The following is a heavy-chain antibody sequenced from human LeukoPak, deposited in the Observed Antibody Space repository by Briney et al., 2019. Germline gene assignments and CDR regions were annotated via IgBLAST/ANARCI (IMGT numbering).Heavy chain of an antibody. V-gene: IGHV4-39*07. Sequence: SETLSLTCTVSGGSISSSSYYWGWIRQPPGKGLQWIGSIYYSGSTYYNPSLKSRVTMSVDTSKNQFSLKLRSVTAADTAVYYCARGGSGISNAFDIWGQGTMVTVSS. D-gene: IGHD3-10*01. CDR2: IYYSGST. J-gene: IGHJ3*02. CDR1: GGSISSSSYY. CDR3: ARGGSGISNAFDI.